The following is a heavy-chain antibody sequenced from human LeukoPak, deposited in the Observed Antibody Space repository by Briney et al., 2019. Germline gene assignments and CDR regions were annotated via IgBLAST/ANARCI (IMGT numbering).Heavy chain of an antibody. CDR2: MYLSGTT. Sequence: SGTLSLTCTVSGDSINSLDLWSWVRQPPGKGLEWIGEMYLSGTTHSNPSVKSRVTISIDKSKNQFFLNLSSVTAADTAVYYCARAPTVEAGTDAFDIWGQGTMVTVSS. V-gene: IGHV4-4*02. D-gene: IGHD6-19*01. CDR3: ARAPTVEAGTDAFDI. CDR1: GDSINSLDL. J-gene: IGHJ3*02.